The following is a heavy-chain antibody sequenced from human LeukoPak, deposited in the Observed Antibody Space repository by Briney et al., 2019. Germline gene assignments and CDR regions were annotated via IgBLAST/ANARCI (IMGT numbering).Heavy chain of an antibody. D-gene: IGHD6-19*01. J-gene: IGHJ3*02. CDR3: ARQWQVAFDI. V-gene: IGHV1-69*13. CDR2: IIPIFGTA. Sequence: ASVKVSCKASGGTFSSYAISWVRQAPGQGLEWMGGIIPIFGTANYAQKFQGRVTITADESTSTAYMELSSLRAEDTAVYYCARQWQVAFDIWGQGAMVTVSS. CDR1: GGTFSSYA.